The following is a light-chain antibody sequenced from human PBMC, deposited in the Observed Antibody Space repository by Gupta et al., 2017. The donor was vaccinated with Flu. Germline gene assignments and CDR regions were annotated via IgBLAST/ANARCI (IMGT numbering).Light chain of an antibody. Sequence: QSALTQPASASGSPGQSITMSCTGTRSDVGGNSYGSWYHHHPAKAHKLIVYEVSKRPAGLANRFAGSKSGNTASLTISVLQAEDEADYYCSSYTSSGTWVFGGGTKLTVV. CDR3: SSYTSSGTWV. V-gene: IGLV2-14*01. CDR1: RSDVGGNSY. J-gene: IGLJ3*02. CDR2: EVS.